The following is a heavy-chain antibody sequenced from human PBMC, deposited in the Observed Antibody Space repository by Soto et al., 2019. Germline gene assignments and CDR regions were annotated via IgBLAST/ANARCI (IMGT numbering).Heavy chain of an antibody. D-gene: IGHD3-9*01. V-gene: IGHV3-15*01. J-gene: IGHJ4*02. CDR3: AISREENSFDY. CDR2: IKSKTDGGTT. Sequence: GGSLRLSCAASGFTFSNAWMSWVRQAPGKGLEWVGRIKSKTDGGTTDYAAPVKGRFTISRDNAKNSLYLQMNSLRAEDTAVYYCAISREENSFDYWGQGTLVTVSS. CDR1: GFTFSNAW.